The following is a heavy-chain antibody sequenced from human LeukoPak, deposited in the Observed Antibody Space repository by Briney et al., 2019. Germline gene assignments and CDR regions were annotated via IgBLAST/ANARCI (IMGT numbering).Heavy chain of an antibody. Sequence: SQTLSLTCTVSDGSISSGGYYWSWIRQHPGKGLEWIGYIYYSGSTYYNPSLKSRVTISVDTSKNQFSLKLSSVTAADTAVYYCARATRGDYFTDDAFDIWGQGTMVTVSS. D-gene: IGHD4-17*01. V-gene: IGHV4-31*03. J-gene: IGHJ3*02. CDR2: IYYSGST. CDR1: DGSISSGGYY. CDR3: ARATRGDYFTDDAFDI.